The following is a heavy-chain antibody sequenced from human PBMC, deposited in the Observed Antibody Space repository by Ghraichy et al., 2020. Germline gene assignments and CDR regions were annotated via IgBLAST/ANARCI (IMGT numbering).Heavy chain of an antibody. CDR2: IYYSGST. CDR1: GGSISSYY. CDR3: ARFGEGDYVYYFDY. V-gene: IGHV4-59*01. J-gene: IGHJ4*02. D-gene: IGHD4-17*01. Sequence: SETLSLTCTVSGGSISSYYCSWIRQPPGKGLEWIGYIYYSGSTNYNPSLKSRVTISVDTSKNQFSLKLSSVTAADTAVYYCARFGEGDYVYYFDYWGQGTLVTVSA.